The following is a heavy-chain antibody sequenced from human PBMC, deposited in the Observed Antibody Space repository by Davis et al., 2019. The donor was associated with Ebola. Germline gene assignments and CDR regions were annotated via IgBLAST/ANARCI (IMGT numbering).Heavy chain of an antibody. CDR2: IYYSGST. D-gene: IGHD2-2*03. Sequence: PSETLSLTCTVSGGSIRSGDYYWSWIRQPPGKGLEWIGYIYYSGSTYYNPSLKSRVTISVDTSKNQFSLKLSSVTAADTAVYYCARGGAMDNWFDPWGQGTLVTVSS. CDR1: GGSIRSGDYY. J-gene: IGHJ5*02. V-gene: IGHV4-30-4*08. CDR3: ARGGAMDNWFDP.